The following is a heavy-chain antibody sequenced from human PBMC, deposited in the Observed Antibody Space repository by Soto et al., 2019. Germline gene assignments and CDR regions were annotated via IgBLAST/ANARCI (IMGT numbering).Heavy chain of an antibody. CDR1: GFTFSSYG. CDR3: ARGLKSEKVWFRELLYPSYFDY. D-gene: IGHD3-10*01. CDR2: IWYDGSNK. V-gene: IGHV3-33*01. Sequence: QVQLVESGGGVVQPGRSLRLSCAASGFTFSSYGMHWVRQAPGKGLEWVAVIWYDGSNKYYADSVKGRFTISRDNSKNTLYLQMNSLRAEDTAVYYCARGLKSEKVWFRELLYPSYFDYWGQGTLVTVSS. J-gene: IGHJ4*02.